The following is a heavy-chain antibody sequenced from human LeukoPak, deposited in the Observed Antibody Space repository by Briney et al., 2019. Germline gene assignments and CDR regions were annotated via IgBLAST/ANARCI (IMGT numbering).Heavy chain of an antibody. V-gene: IGHV3-11*04. J-gene: IGHJ4*02. CDR3: ARSLGLSYFDH. D-gene: IGHD5-18*01. CDR1: GFTFSDFY. CDR2: IGSIGTII. Sequence: GGSLRLSCPASGFTFSDFYMGWIRQARGKGLEWVSYIGSIGTIIYYADSVKGRFTISRDNAKSSLYLQMNSLRAEDTAVYYCARSLGLSYFDHWGQGTLVTVSS.